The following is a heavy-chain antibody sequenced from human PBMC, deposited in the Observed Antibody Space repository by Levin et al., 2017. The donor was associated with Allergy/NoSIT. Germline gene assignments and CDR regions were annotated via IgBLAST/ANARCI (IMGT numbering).Heavy chain of an antibody. CDR2: VDHSGST. D-gene: IGHD2-2*01. CDR1: GYSISSGYY. V-gene: IGHV4-38-2*02. J-gene: IGHJ5*02. CDR3: ARDRVSSAWFDP. Sequence: KPSETLSLTCAVSGYSISSGYYWGWIRQPPGKGLEWIGSVDHSGSTYYNPSLKSRVTTSVDTSKNQFSLKLSSVTAADTAVYYCARDRVSSAWFDPWGQGILVTVSS.